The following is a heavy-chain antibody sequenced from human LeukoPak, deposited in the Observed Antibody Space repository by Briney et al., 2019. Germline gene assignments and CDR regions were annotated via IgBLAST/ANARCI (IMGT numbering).Heavy chain of an antibody. CDR2: IYYSGST. CDR3: AREDYDDSGAWYFDL. J-gene: IGHJ2*01. Sequence: SETLSLTCTVSGGSISSYYWSWIRQPPGKGLEWIGYIYYSGSTNYNPSLKSRVTISVKTSKNQFSLKLSSVTAADTAVYYCAREDYDDSGAWYFDLWGRGTLSLSPQ. V-gene: IGHV4-59*01. D-gene: IGHD3-3*01. CDR1: GGSISSYY.